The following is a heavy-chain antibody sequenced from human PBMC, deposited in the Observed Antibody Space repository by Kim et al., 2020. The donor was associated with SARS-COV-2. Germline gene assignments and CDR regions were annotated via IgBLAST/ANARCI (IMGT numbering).Heavy chain of an antibody. D-gene: IGHD6-19*01. J-gene: IGHJ4*02. CDR1: GYGFTSYW. CDR2: VYPGDSGM. Sequence: GESLKISCKGSGYGFTSYWIGWVRQMPGKGLGGMGLVYPGDSGMRYGPSFQGQVTITVDKSITTAYLQWNSLKASDTAMYYVARRPRGSCPHFDYWGQGTLVTVPS. CDR3: ARRPRGSCPHFDY. V-gene: IGHV5-51*01.